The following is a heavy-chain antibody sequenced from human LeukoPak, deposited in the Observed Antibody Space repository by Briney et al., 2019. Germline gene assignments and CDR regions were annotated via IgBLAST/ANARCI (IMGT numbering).Heavy chain of an antibody. D-gene: IGHD5-18*01. CDR1: GFTFSSYA. V-gene: IGHV3-23*01. Sequence: GGSLRLSCAASGFTFSSYAMGWVRQAPGKGLEWVSAITAGGGNTYYADSVKGRFTISRDNSKNTLYLQVNSLRAEDTAVYYCAKGNGYSYGRYYFDCWGQGTLVTVSS. CDR2: ITAGGGNT. J-gene: IGHJ4*02. CDR3: AKGNGYSYGRYYFDC.